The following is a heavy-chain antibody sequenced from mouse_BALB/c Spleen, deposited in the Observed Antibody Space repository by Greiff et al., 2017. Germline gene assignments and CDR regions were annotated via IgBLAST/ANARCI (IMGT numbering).Heavy chain of an antibody. J-gene: IGHJ2*01. D-gene: IGHD2-3*01. CDR1: GYSITSDYA. CDR3: ARSRWLEFDY. Sequence: EVQLQESGPGLVKPSQSLSLTCTVTGYSITSDYAWNWIRQFPGNKLEWMGYISYSGSTSYNPSLKSRISITRDTSKNQFFLQLNSVTTEDTATYYCARSRWLEFDYWGQGTTLTVSS. CDR2: ISYSGST. V-gene: IGHV3-2*02.